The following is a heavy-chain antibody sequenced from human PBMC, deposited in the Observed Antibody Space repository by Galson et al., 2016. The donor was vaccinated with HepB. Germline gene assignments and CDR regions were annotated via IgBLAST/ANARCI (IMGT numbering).Heavy chain of an antibody. J-gene: IGHJ6*02. CDR3: AREGTGSNSFIYYYYGMDV. V-gene: IGHV3-48*04. D-gene: IGHD6-13*01. Sequence: SLRLSCAASGFTLSSYSMNWVRQTPGKGLEWVSYITSRSTAIYYADSVKGRFTISRDNARNSLYLQMNSLRAEDTAVYYCAREGTGSNSFIYYYYGMDVWGQGTTVTVSS. CDR1: GFTLSSYS. CDR2: ITSRSTAI.